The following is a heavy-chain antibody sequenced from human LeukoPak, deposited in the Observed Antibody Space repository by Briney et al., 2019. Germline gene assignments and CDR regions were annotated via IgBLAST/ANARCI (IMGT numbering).Heavy chain of an antibody. V-gene: IGHV4-30-2*01. J-gene: IGHJ4*02. Sequence: PQTLSLTCAVSGGSLRSGANSWGWLRQPQGKGLEWFGYIYHSGSTYYNPSLKSRCTISVDRSQNQFSLKLRSVTAADTAVYYCARGSATVTTEDYFDYWGQGTLVTVSS. D-gene: IGHD4-17*01. CDR1: GGSLRSGANS. CDR3: ARGSATVTTEDYFDY. CDR2: IYHSGST.